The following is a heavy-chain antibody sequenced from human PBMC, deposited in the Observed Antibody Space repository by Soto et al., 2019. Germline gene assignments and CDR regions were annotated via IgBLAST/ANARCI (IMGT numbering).Heavy chain of an antibody. CDR1: GYTFSNFA. CDR3: ARSSTVDTTAGGTHFDY. D-gene: IGHD1-1*01. V-gene: IGHV1-3*05. Sequence: QVQLVQSGAEEKKPGASVKVSCKASGYTFSNFAMQWVRQAPGQRLEWMGWINRGNGNTEYSQKFQGRVTITRDTAASSVYMELSSLTSEDTAVYYCARSSTVDTTAGGTHFDYRGQGTLVTVSS. CDR2: INRGNGNT. J-gene: IGHJ4*02.